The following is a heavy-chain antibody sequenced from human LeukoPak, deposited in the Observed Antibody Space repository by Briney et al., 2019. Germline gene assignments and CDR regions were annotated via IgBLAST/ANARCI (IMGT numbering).Heavy chain of an antibody. J-gene: IGHJ4*02. CDR3: AREAETWRGSFDY. CDR2: INHSGST. D-gene: IGHD3-3*01. V-gene: IGHV4-34*01. CDR1: GGSFSGYY. Sequence: SETLSLTCAVYGGSFSGYYWSWIRQPPGKGLEWIGEINHSGSTNYNPSLKSRVTISVDTSKNQFSLKLSSVTAADTAVYYCAREAETWRGSFDYWGQGTLVTVSS.